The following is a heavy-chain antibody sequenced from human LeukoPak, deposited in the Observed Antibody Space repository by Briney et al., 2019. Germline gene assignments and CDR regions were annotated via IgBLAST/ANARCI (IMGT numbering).Heavy chain of an antibody. J-gene: IGHJ4*02. CDR3: ARIADIGDPDFFDY. V-gene: IGHV4-4*07. Sequence: SETLSLTCTVSGGSISSHYWSWIRQPAGKGLEWLGRIYTSGSTNYNPSLKSRITMSIDTSKNQFSLKLSSVTAADTAVYYCARIADIGDPDFFDYWGQGTLVPVSS. D-gene: IGHD4-17*01. CDR2: IYTSGST. CDR1: GGSISSHY.